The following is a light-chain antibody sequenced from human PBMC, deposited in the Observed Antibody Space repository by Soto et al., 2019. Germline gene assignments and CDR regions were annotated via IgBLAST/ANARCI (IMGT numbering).Light chain of an antibody. V-gene: IGLV2-8*01. CDR2: EVT. J-gene: IGLJ2*01. CDR3: SSYGGTNNVV. CDR1: SSDVGGYKY. Sequence: QSVLTQPPSASASPGQSVTISCTGTSSDVGGYKYVSWYQHHPGKAPKVVIYEVTKRPSGVPDRFSGSQSGNTASLTVSGLQAEDEADYYCSSYGGTNNVVFGGGTKLTVL.